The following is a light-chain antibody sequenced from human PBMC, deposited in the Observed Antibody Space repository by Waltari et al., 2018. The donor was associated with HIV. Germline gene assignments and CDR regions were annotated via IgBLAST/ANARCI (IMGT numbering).Light chain of an antibody. CDR3: GADHGSGSNFVSV. CDR2: VGTGGIVG. V-gene: IGLV9-49*01. J-gene: IGLJ2*01. Sequence: QPVLTQPPSASASLGASVTLTCTLSSGYSNYNVDWYQQSPGKGPRFVMRVGTGGIVGSKGDGIPDRFSVLGSGLNRYLTIKNIQEEDESDYHCGADHGSGSNFVSVFGGGTKLTVL. CDR1: SGYSNYN.